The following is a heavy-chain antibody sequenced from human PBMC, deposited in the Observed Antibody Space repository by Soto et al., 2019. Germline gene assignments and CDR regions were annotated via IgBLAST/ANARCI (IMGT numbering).Heavy chain of an antibody. Sequence: QLQLQESGSGLVKPSQTLSLTCAVSGGSISSGGYSWSWIRQPPGKGLEWIGYIYHSGSTYYNPSLEGRVTISVDRSKNQFSLKVSSVTAADTAVYYCAAGGGLPRYYWGQGTLVTVSS. CDR3: AAGGGLPRYY. V-gene: IGHV4-30-2*01. CDR1: GGSISSGGYS. D-gene: IGHD5-12*01. J-gene: IGHJ4*02. CDR2: IYHSGST.